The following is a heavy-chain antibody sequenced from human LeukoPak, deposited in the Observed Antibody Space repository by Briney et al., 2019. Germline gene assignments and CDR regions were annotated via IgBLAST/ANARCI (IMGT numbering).Heavy chain of an antibody. CDR3: ARVSSSWYYLDY. CDR1: GFTFSSYS. V-gene: IGHV3-21*01. D-gene: IGHD6-13*01. J-gene: IGHJ4*02. Sequence: GGSLRLSCAASGFTFSSYSMNWVRQAPGKGLEWVSFISSSSSYIYYADSVKGRFTISRDNAKNSLSLQMNSLRAEDTAVYYCARVSSSWYYLDYWGQGTLVTVS. CDR2: ISSSSSYI.